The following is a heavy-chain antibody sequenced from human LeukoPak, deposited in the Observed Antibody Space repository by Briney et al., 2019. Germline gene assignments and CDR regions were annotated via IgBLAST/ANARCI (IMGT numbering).Heavy chain of an antibody. Sequence: GGSLRLSCAASGFTFSSYSMNWVRQAPGKGLEWVSSISSSSSYIYYADSVKGRFTISRDNAKNSLYLQMHSLRAEDTAVYYCAKDSGSYYYYGMDVWGQGTTVTVSS. CDR1: GFTFSSYS. CDR3: AKDSGSYYYYGMDV. CDR2: ISSSSSYI. D-gene: IGHD1-26*01. J-gene: IGHJ6*02. V-gene: IGHV3-21*01.